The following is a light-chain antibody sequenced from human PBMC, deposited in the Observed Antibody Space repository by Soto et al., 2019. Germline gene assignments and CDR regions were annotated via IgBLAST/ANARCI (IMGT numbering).Light chain of an antibody. V-gene: IGKV1-5*03. CDR1: QTISSW. CDR2: KAS. CDR3: QHYNSYSEA. Sequence: DIHMTQSPSTLSGSVGDRFTITCRASQTISSWLAWYQQKPVKAPKLLIYKASTLKSGVPSRFRGSGYGTELTITISSMQPDDFETYYCQHYNSYSEAFGQGTKVDIK. J-gene: IGKJ1*01.